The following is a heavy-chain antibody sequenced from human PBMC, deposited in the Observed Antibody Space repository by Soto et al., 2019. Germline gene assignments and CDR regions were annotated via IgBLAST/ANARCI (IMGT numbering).Heavy chain of an antibody. V-gene: IGHV4-59*01. CDR1: GGSISSYY. D-gene: IGHD3-16*02. CDR3: AREQLLYDYVWGSYRSMAGMDV. CDR2: IYYSGST. J-gene: IGHJ6*02. Sequence: HSETLSLTCAVSGGSISSYYWSWIRQPPGKGLEWIGYIYYSGSTNYNPSLKSRVTISVDTSKNQFSLKLSSVTAADTAVYYCAREQLLYDYVWGSYRSMAGMDVWGQGTTVTVSS.